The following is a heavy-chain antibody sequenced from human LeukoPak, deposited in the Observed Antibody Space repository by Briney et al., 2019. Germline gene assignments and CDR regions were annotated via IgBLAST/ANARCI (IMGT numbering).Heavy chain of an antibody. CDR1: RFTFSSAW. V-gene: IGHV3-7*03. D-gene: IGHD6-19*01. CDR3: ARDPNISSGWDLDS. Sequence: GGSLRLSCVASRFTFSSAWMRWVRQAPGKGLEWVANINQDGSEKYYVDSVKGRFTISRDNAKNSLYLQMNSLRAEDTAMYYCARDPNISSGWDLDSWGQGTLVTVSS. J-gene: IGHJ4*02. CDR2: INQDGSEK.